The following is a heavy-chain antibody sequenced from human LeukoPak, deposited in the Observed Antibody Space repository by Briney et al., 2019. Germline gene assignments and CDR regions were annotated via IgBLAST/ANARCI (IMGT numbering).Heavy chain of an antibody. CDR1: GFTFSIYS. J-gene: IGHJ4*02. CDR3: VRGGKTYAWGDY. Sequence: GGSLRLSCAASGFTFSIYSMNWVRQAPGKGLEWVSYISSSGNPIYYTDSVKGRFTISRDNARNSLYLQMNSLRAGDTAVYYCVRGGKTYAWGDYWGQGIPVTVSS. V-gene: IGHV3-48*04. CDR2: ISSSGNPI. D-gene: IGHD7-27*01.